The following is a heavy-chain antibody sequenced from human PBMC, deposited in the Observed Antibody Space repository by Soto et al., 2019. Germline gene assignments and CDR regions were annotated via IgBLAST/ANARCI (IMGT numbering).Heavy chain of an antibody. V-gene: IGHV4-39*02. D-gene: IGHD2-15*01. Sequence: SDSLSPTCTSSGCTITDRNSYRVWVPQPPGTGLELFGTIYFSGTTYYSPSLRGRLTISVDSSNNFFSLGLRSVTAADTGFYYCARRLSDCPGGSCYFHAGGFDIWGHGT. CDR1: GCTITDRNSY. CDR2: IYFSGTT. CDR3: ARRLSDCPGGSCYFHAGGFDI. J-gene: IGHJ3*02.